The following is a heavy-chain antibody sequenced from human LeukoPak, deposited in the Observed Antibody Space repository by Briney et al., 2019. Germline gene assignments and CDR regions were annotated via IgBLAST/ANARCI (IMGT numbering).Heavy chain of an antibody. V-gene: IGHV1-18*01. CDR2: INAYNDNT. CDR3: ARRRDGYNSDHYNYGMDV. Sequence: GASVKVSCKASGYTFTNYGISWVRQAPGQGLEWLGWINAYNDNTNYAQKLQGRVTMTTDTSTSTAYMELRSLRTDDTAVYYCARRRDGYNSDHYNYGMDVWGQGTTVTVSS. CDR1: GYTFTNYG. J-gene: IGHJ6*02. D-gene: IGHD5-24*01.